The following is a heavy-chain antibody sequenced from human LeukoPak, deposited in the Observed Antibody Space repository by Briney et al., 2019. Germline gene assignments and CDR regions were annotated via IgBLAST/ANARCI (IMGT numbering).Heavy chain of an antibody. V-gene: IGHV3-7*01. CDR3: ARDYYDSSFDY. J-gene: IGHJ4*02. CDR1: GFTFNSYW. Sequence: GGSLRLSCAASGFTFNSYWMSWVRQAPGKGLEWVANIKQDGSEKYYVDSVKGRFTISRDNAKNSLYLQMNSLRAEDTAVYYCARDYYDSSFDYWGQGTLVTVSS. CDR2: IKQDGSEK. D-gene: IGHD3-22*01.